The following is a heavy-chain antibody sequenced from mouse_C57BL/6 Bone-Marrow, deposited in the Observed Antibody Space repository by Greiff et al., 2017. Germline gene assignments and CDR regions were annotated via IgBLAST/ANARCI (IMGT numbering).Heavy chain of an antibody. J-gene: IGHJ4*01. CDR2: ISSGSSTI. CDR3: ARPGSYAMDY. V-gene: IGHV5-17*01. CDR1: GFTFSDYG. Sequence: EVKLVESGGGLVKPGGSLKLSCAASGFTFSDYGMHWVRQAPEKGLEWVAYISSGSSTIYYADTVKGRITISRDNTKNTLFLQMTSLRSEDTAMYYCARPGSYAMDYWGQGTSVTVSS.